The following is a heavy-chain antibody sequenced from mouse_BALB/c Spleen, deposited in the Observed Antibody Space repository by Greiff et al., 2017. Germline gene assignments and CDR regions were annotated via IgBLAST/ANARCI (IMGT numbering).Heavy chain of an antibody. J-gene: IGHJ4*01. D-gene: IGHD1-1*01. CDR2: ISSGGSYT. V-gene: IGHV5-6*01. CDR1: GFTFSSYG. CDR3: ERRGYKGSGDAMDY. Sequence: EVQLQESGGDLVKPGGSLKLSCAASGFTFSSYGMSWVRQTPDKRLEWVATISSGGSYTYYPDSVKGRFTISRDNAKNTLYLQMSSLMSEDIAMYYCERRGYKGSGDAMDYWGQGTSVTV.